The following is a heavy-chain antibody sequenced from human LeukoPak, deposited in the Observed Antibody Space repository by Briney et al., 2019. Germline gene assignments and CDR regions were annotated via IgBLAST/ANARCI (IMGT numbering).Heavy chain of an antibody. D-gene: IGHD1-26*01. CDR1: GFTFSSYA. V-gene: IGHV3-30*18. Sequence: QAGGSLRLSCAASGFTFSSYAMSWVRQAPGKGLEWVAVISYEGSTSYYADSVKGRFTISRDNSKNTLYLQMNGLRAEDTAVYYCAKEGFGNYYSAYFDYWGQGTLVTVSS. CDR2: ISYEGSTS. J-gene: IGHJ4*02. CDR3: AKEGFGNYYSAYFDY.